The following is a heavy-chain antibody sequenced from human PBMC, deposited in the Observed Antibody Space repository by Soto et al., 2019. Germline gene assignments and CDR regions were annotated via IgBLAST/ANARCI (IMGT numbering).Heavy chain of an antibody. D-gene: IGHD2-21*02. CDR1: GFTFSSYA. V-gene: IGHV3-30-3*01. Sequence: QVQLVESGGGVVQPGRSLRLSCAASGFTFSSYAMQWVRQAPGKGLEWVAVISYDGSNKYYADSVKGRFTISRDNSKNTLYLQMNSLRAEDTAVYYCARYIVVVTATYAFDIWGQETMVTVSS. CDR2: ISYDGSNK. CDR3: ARYIVVVTATYAFDI. J-gene: IGHJ3*02.